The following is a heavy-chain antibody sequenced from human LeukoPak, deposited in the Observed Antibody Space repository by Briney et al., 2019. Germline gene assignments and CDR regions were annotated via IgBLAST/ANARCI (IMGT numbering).Heavy chain of an antibody. V-gene: IGHV1-46*01. D-gene: IGHD6-13*01. CDR1: GYTFTSYY. CDR2: INPSGGST. Sequence: ASVKVSCKASGYTFTSYYMHWVRQAPGQGLEWMGIINPSGGSTSYAQKSQGRVTMTRDTSTSTVYMDLSNLRSEDTAVYYCARVQGSSSSWHTSAHDAFDIWGQGTMVTVSS. J-gene: IGHJ3*02. CDR3: ARVQGSSSSWHTSAHDAFDI.